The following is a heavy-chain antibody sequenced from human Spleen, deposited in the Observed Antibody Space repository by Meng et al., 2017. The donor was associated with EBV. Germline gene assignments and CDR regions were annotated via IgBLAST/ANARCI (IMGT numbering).Heavy chain of an antibody. D-gene: IGHD1-14*01. CDR3: ARGLQHGLAPEEFDS. CDR1: CGSFSGYY. V-gene: IGHV4-34*01. CDR2: INHSGST. Sequence: VRHQVLGRGRLVPSEAPLVTFAVDCGSFSGYYWIWILHHPGRRLQLIVDINHSGSTNYNPSLKIRVTLSVDTAKYQFSLKLSSVTAADTAVYYCARGLQHGLAPEEFDSWGQGTLVTVSS. J-gene: IGHJ4*02.